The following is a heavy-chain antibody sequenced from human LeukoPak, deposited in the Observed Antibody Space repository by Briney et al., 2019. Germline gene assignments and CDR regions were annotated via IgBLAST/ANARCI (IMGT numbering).Heavy chain of an antibody. CDR1: GFTFSSYA. D-gene: IGHD4-17*01. CDR2: ISGSGGST. J-gene: IGHJ4*02. V-gene: IGHV3-23*01. Sequence: GGSLRLSCAASGFTFSSYAMNWVRQAPGKGLEWVSAISGSGGSTYSADSVKGRFIISRDNSKNTLYLQMNSLRVEDTAVYLCAKCLLLRSDDYAPFDYWGQGTLVTVSS. CDR3: AKCLLLRSDDYAPFDY.